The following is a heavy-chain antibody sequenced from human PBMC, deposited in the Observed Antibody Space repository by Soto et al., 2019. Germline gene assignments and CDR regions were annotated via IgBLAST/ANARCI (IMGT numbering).Heavy chain of an antibody. V-gene: IGHV1-69*13. CDR1: GGTFSSYA. CDR2: IIPIFGTA. D-gene: IGHD3-22*01. CDR3: ARAYYDSSGYYMDYFDY. J-gene: IGHJ4*02. Sequence: SVKVSCKASGGTFSSYAISWVRQAPGQGLEWMGGIIPIFGTANYAQKFQGRVTITADDSTITAYMELSSLSFEDTAVYYCARAYYDSSGYYMDYFDYWGQGTLVTVSS.